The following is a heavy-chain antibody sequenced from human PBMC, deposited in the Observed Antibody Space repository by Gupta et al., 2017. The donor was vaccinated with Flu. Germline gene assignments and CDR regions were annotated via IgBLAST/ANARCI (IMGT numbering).Heavy chain of an antibody. CDR2: IYPDDSDV. CDR1: GYSFSTYW. J-gene: IGHJ4*02. D-gene: IGHD3-16*01. CDR3: ARVGGYNNYDGARDY. V-gene: IGHV5-51*01. Sequence: EVQLVQSGAEVKKPGESLKISCKGSGYSFSTYWIGWVRQMPGRGLEWMGIIYPDDSDVRYSPSFQGQVTISVDKFISTASLQWNSLKASDSAIYYCARVGGYNNYDGARDYWGQGTLVTVSS.